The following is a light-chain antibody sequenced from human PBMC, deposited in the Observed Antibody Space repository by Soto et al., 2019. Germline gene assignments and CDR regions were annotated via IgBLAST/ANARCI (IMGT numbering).Light chain of an antibody. J-gene: IGLJ1*01. CDR1: SSDVGGYDY. CDR3: SSYSSSSTAYV. Sequence: QSALTQPASVSGSPGQSITVSCTGTSSDVGGYDYASWYQQHPGKAPKLMIYDVTHRPSGVSNRFSGSKSGNTASLTISGLQAEDEADYYCSSYSSSSTAYVFGGGTKLTVL. V-gene: IGLV2-14*01. CDR2: DVT.